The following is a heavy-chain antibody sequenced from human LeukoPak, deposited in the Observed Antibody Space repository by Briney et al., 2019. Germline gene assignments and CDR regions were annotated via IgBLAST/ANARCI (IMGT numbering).Heavy chain of an antibody. CDR3: ARVVREGTYYYYYMDV. J-gene: IGHJ6*03. D-gene: IGHD4-23*01. V-gene: IGHV1-2*02. CDR1: VYTFTRYY. CDR2: INPNSGGT. Sequence: ASVKVSCKSCVYTFTRYYMHWVRQPRAQGLAWMGCINPNSGGTNYAQKFQGRVTMTRDTSISTAYMELSRLRSDDTAVYYCARVVREGTYYYYYMDVWGKGTTVTVSS.